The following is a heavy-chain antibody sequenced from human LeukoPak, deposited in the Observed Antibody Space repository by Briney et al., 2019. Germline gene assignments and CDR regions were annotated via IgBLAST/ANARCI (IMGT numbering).Heavy chain of an antibody. D-gene: IGHD3-22*01. Sequence: GGSLRLSCGASGFTFSSYSMNWVRQAPGKGLEWVSYISSSSSSSSIYYADSVKGRFTISRDNAKNSLYLQMNSLRAEDTAVYYCARDKWGYYDSSGYDYWSQGTLVTVSS. J-gene: IGHJ4*02. CDR2: ISSSSSSSSI. CDR1: GFTFSSYS. V-gene: IGHV3-48*01. CDR3: ARDKWGYYDSSGYDY.